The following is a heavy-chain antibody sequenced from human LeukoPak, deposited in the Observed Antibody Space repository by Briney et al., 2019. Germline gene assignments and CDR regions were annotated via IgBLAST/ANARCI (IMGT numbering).Heavy chain of an antibody. Sequence: SVKVSCKASGGTFSSYAISWVRQAPGQGLEWMGGIIPIFGTANYAQKFQGRVTITADESTGTAYMELSSLRSEDTAVYYCARVINYYDSSGSFDYWGQGTLVTVSS. D-gene: IGHD3-22*01. CDR2: IIPIFGTA. V-gene: IGHV1-69*13. CDR3: ARVINYYDSSGSFDY. J-gene: IGHJ4*02. CDR1: GGTFSSYA.